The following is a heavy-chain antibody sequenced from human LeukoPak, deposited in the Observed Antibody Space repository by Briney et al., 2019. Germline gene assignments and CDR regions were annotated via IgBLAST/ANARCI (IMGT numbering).Heavy chain of an antibody. Sequence: SETLSLTRTVSGGSISSYYWSWIRQPPGKGLEWIGYIYYSGSTNYNPSLKSRVTISVDTSKNQFSLKLSSVTAADTAVYYCARGLQELGYCSGGSCYYYYYGMDVWGQGTTVTVSS. J-gene: IGHJ6*02. CDR3: ARGLQELGYCSGGSCYYYYYGMDV. CDR2: IYYSGST. V-gene: IGHV4-59*01. D-gene: IGHD2-15*01. CDR1: GGSISSYY.